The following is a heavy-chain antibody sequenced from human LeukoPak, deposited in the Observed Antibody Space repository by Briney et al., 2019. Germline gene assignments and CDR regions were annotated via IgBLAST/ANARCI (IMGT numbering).Heavy chain of an antibody. V-gene: IGHV1-8*02. CDR3: ARAGGYCGRISCPYYFDY. CDR1: GYTFTSYG. D-gene: IGHD2-15*01. J-gene: IGHJ4*02. Sequence: ASVKVSCKASGYTFTSYGISWVRQAPGQGLEWMEWMNPNSGNTGYAQKFQGRVTMTRNTSISTAYMELSSLRSEDTAVYYCARAGGYCGRISCPYYFDYWGQGSLVAVSS. CDR2: MNPNSGNT.